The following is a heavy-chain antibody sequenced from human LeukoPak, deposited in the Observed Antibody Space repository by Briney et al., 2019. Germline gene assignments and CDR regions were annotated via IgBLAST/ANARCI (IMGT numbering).Heavy chain of an antibody. CDR1: GFTFSSYG. D-gene: IGHD6-6*01. V-gene: IGHV3-30*03. CDR2: ISYDGSNK. J-gene: IGHJ6*02. Sequence: TGGSLRLSCAASGFTFSSYGMHWVRQAPGKGLEWVAVISYDGSNKYYADSVKGRFTISRDNSKNTLYLQMNSLRAEDTAVYYCARERVAARPQNYYYYYGMDVWGQGTTVTVSS. CDR3: ARERVAARPQNYYYYYGMDV.